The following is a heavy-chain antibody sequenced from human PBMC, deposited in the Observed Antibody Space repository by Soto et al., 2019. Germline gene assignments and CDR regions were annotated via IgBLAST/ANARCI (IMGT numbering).Heavy chain of an antibody. V-gene: IGHV3-23*01. CDR2: ISSSSGST. CDR3: AKVGSERYSGQHSDY. J-gene: IGHJ4*02. CDR1: GFTFSNYA. Sequence: EVQLLESGGGLVQPGGSLRLYCAASGFTFSNYAMNWVRQAPGKGLEWVSTISSSSGSTYYADSVKGRFTISRDNSKNFLYLQMNSLRGDDTAVYYCAKVGSERYSGQHSDYWGQGTLVTISS. D-gene: IGHD5-12*01.